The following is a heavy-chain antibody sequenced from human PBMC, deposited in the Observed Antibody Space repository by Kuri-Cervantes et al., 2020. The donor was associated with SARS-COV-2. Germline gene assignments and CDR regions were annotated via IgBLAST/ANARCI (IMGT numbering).Heavy chain of an antibody. J-gene: IGHJ4*02. D-gene: IGHD6-19*01. Sequence: SVKVSCKASGYTFTSYGISWVRQAPGQGLEWMGGIIPILGIANYAQKFQGRVTITADKSTSTAYLELRSLRSDDTAVYYCARLPAVAGPQLPLDYWGQGTLVTVSS. CDR2: IIPILGIA. CDR1: GYTFTSYG. V-gene: IGHV1-69*10. CDR3: ARLPAVAGPQLPLDY.